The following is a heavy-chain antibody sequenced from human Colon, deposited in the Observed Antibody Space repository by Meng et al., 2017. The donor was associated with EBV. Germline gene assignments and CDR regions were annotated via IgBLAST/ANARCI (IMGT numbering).Heavy chain of an antibody. CDR3: VRSSAWVRTGFDP. D-gene: IGHD6-19*01. CDR2: IGHSGFT. CDR1: GGSISTSGYY. V-gene: IGHV4-39*01. J-gene: IGHJ5*02. Sequence: QSQLQESGPGRVKPSXXXXXTXXVSGGSISTSGYYWGWIRQPPGKGLEWIGSIGHSGFTYYTPSLKSRVAVSLDTSKSQFSLMLASVTAADTAVYYCVRSSAWVRTGFDPWGQGTLVTVSS.